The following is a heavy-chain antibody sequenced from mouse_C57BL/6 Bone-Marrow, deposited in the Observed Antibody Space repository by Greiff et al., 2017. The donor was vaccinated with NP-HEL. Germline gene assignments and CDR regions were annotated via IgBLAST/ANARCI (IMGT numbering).Heavy chain of an antibody. D-gene: IGHD1-1*01. CDR1: GFTFSSYA. CDR3: ARDYYYGSSYEPMDY. J-gene: IGHJ4*01. V-gene: IGHV5-4*01. CDR2: ISDGGSYT. Sequence: EVQLQESGGGLVKPGGSLKLSCAASGFTFSSYAMSWVRQTPEKRLEWVATISDGGSYTYYPDNVKGRFTISRDNAKNNLYLQMSHLKSEDTAMYYCARDYYYGSSYEPMDYWGQGTSVTVSS.